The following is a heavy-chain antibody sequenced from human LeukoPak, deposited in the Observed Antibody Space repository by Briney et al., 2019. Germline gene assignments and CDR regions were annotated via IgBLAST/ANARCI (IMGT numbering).Heavy chain of an antibody. V-gene: IGHV4-34*01. Sequence: PSETLSLTCAVYGGSFSGYYWSWIRQPPGKGLEWIGEINHSGSTNCNPSLKSRVTISVDTSKNQFSLKLSSVTAADTAVYYCARGPRRVAATKVYFDCWGQGTPVTVSS. J-gene: IGHJ4*02. D-gene: IGHD2-15*01. CDR3: ARGPRRVAATKVYFDC. CDR1: GGSFSGYY. CDR2: INHSGST.